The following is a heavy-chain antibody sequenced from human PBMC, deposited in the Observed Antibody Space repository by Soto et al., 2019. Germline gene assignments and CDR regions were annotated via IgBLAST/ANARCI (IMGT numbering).Heavy chain of an antibody. CDR2: ISSSSSTI. D-gene: IGHD6-13*01. CDR1: GFTFSSYS. J-gene: IGHJ4*02. Sequence: GGSLRLSCAASGFTFSSYSMNWVRQAPGKGLEWVSYISSSSSTIYYADSVKGRFTISRDNAKNSLYLQMNSLRAEDTAVYYCARDLGSSWKKNDYWGQGALVTVSS. CDR3: ARDLGSSWKKNDY. V-gene: IGHV3-48*01.